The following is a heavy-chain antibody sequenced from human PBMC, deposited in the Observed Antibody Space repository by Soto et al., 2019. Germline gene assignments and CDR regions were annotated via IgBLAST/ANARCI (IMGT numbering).Heavy chain of an antibody. J-gene: IGHJ3*02. CDR3: ARDRRIGSSRRLVDGFDI. CDR1: GYTFTSSG. Sequence: QVQLLQSGPEVKTPGASVKVSCEASGYTFTSSGISWVRQAPGQGLEWMGWITTYNGDTNYAQNLQARVTIPPATSTGTAVMETCGLGSDDTAVYYCARDRRIGSSRRLVDGFDISGQGTMVTVSS. D-gene: IGHD5-12*01. V-gene: IGHV1-18*04. CDR2: ITTYNGDT.